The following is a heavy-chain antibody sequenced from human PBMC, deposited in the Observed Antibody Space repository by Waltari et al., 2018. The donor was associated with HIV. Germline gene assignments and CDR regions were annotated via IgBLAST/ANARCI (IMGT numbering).Heavy chain of an antibody. J-gene: IGHJ6*03. CDR3: AREGLPFYYYYYMDV. CDR1: GFTFSSYI. V-gene: IGHV3-30*16. Sequence: QVQLVESGGGVVQPGRSLRLSCAASGFTFSSYIMPCVRHAPGKGLEWVAIISYDGSNENYADSVRGRFTISRVNSKNTLYLRMNNLRAEDTAVYYCAREGLPFYYYYYMDVWGQGTTVTVSS. CDR2: ISYDGSNE.